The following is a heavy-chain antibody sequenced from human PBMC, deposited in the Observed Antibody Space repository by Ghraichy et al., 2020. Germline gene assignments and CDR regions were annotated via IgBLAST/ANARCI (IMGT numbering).Heavy chain of an antibody. J-gene: IGHJ5*02. CDR2: IYYSGST. CDR3: ARDSLGSGANWFYP. D-gene: IGHD2-15*01. V-gene: IGHV4-59*01. CDR1: GCSISSYY. Sequence: SETLSLTCTVSGCSISSYYWSWIRQPPGKGLEWIGYIYYSGSTNYNPSLKSRVTISVDTSKNQFSLKLSSVTAADTAVYYCARDSLGSGANWFYPWGQGTLVTVSS.